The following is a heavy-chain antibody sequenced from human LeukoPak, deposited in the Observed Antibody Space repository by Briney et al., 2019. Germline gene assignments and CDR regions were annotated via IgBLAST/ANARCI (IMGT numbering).Heavy chain of an antibody. V-gene: IGHV4-59*01. CDR2: IYYSGST. D-gene: IGHD6-13*01. CDR3: ARNEVFRSIAAAGTYYYYGMDV. CDR1: GGSISSYY. J-gene: IGHJ6*02. Sequence: SETLSLTGTVSGGSISSYYWSWIRQPPGKGLEWIGYIYYSGSTNYNPSLKSRVTISVDTSKNQFSLKLSSVTAADTAVYYCARNEVFRSIAAAGTYYYYGMDVWGQGTTVTVSS.